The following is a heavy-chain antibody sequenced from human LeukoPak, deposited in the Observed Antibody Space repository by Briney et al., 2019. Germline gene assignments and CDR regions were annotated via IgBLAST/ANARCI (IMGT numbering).Heavy chain of an antibody. CDR1: GLTFSSYW. D-gene: IGHD2-2*01. CDR3: AREVVPAAAREYYFDY. CDR2: IKQDGSEK. J-gene: IGHJ4*02. Sequence: GGSLRLSCAASGLTFSSYWMHWVRQAPGKGLEWVANIKQDGSEKYYVDSVKGRFTISRDNAKNSLYLQMNSLRAEDTAVYYCAREVVPAAAREYYFDYWGQGTLVTVSS. V-gene: IGHV3-7*01.